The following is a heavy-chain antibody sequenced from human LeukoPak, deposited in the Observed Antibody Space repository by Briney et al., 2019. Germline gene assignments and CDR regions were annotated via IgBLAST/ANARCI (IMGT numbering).Heavy chain of an antibody. Sequence: ASVKVSCKASGYTFTSYDINWVRQATGQGLEWMGIIYPGDSDTRYSPSFQGQVTISADKSISTAYLQWSSLKASDTAMYYCARGPLRFGELSYMANWFDPWGQGTLVTVSS. CDR2: IYPGDSDT. CDR3: ARGPLRFGELSYMANWFDP. D-gene: IGHD3-10*01. J-gene: IGHJ5*02. CDR1: GYTFTSYD. V-gene: IGHV5-51*01.